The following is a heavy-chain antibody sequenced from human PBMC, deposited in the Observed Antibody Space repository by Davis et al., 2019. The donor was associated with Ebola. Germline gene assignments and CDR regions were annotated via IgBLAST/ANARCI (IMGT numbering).Heavy chain of an antibody. D-gene: IGHD3-3*01. CDR1: GFTFSSYQ. V-gene: IGHV3-48*03. Sequence: GESLKISCVASGFTFSSYQMNWVRQAPGKGLEWVSYISNSGSTIYYADSVKGRFTISRDNAKNSIFLQLNSLRAEDTAVYYCAKQLGSGFMYDGMDVWGQGTTVTVSS. CDR2: ISNSGSTI. CDR3: AKQLGSGFMYDGMDV. J-gene: IGHJ6*02.